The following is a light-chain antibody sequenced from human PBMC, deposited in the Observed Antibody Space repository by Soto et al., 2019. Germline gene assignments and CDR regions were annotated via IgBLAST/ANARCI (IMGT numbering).Light chain of an antibody. Sequence: QSVLTQPASVSGSPGQSITISCTGTSIDVGGYNYVSWYQQHPGKAPKLMIYDVSNRPSGVSNRFSGSKSGNTASLTISGLQAEDEADYYCSSYTSSSPYVFGTGTKVT. J-gene: IGLJ1*01. V-gene: IGLV2-14*01. CDR3: SSYTSSSPYV. CDR2: DVS. CDR1: SIDVGGYNY.